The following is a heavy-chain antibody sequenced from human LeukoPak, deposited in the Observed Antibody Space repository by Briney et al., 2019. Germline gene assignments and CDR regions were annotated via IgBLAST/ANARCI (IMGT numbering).Heavy chain of an antibody. CDR3: ARGTRYNWNDNWFDP. Sequence: PSETLSLTCTVSGGSISSHYWSWIRQPPGKGLEWIGYIYYSGSTNYNPSLKSRVTISVDTSKNQFSLKLSSVTAADTAVYYCARGTRYNWNDNWFDPWGQGTLVTVSS. V-gene: IGHV4-59*11. CDR1: GGSISSHY. D-gene: IGHD1-20*01. J-gene: IGHJ5*02. CDR2: IYYSGST.